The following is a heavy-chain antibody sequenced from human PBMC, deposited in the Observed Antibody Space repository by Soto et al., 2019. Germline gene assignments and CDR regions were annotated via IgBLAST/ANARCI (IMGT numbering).Heavy chain of an antibody. CDR3: ARDSPYDDTSGYYDY. V-gene: IGHV1-58*01. CDR2: IVVGSGNT. J-gene: IGHJ4*02. D-gene: IGHD3-22*01. CDR1: GFTFTSSA. Sequence: SVKVSCKASGFTFTSSAVQWVRQARGQRLEWIGWIVVGSGNTNYAQKFQERVTITRDMSTSTAYMELSSLRSEDTAVYYCARDSPYDDTSGYYDYWGQGTLVTVSS.